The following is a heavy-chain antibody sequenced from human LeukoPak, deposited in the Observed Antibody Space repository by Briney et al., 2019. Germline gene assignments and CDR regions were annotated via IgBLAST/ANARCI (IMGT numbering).Heavy chain of an antibody. CDR1: GYSFNSYW. CDR3: ARSIAVDGRGYFDY. V-gene: IGHV5-51*01. CDR2: IYPGDSDT. Sequence: GESLKISCKGSGYSFNSYWIAWVRPMPGKGLEWMGIIYPGDSDTRYSPSFQGQVTISADKSISTAYLQWSSLKASDIAMYYCARSIAVDGRGYFDYWGQGTLVTVSS. D-gene: IGHD6-13*01. J-gene: IGHJ4*02.